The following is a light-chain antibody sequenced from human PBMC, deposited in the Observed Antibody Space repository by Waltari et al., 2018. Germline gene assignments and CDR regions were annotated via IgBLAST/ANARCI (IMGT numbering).Light chain of an antibody. Sequence: SYELTQPSSVSVSPGQTARITCSGDVLAKKYARWFQQKPGQAPVLVIYKDSERPSGIPERFSGSSSGTTVNLTISGARVEDEADYSCYSAADNKGVVFGGGTKLTVL. CDR3: YSAADNKGVV. CDR2: KDS. CDR1: VLAKKY. J-gene: IGLJ2*01. V-gene: IGLV3-27*01.